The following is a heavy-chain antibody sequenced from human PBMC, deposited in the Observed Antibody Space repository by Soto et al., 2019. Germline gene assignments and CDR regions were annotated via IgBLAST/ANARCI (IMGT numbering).Heavy chain of an antibody. CDR1: GGSFSGYY. CDR3: ARGGHYDYVWGSYRYTPYFDY. J-gene: IGHJ4*02. V-gene: IGHV4-34*01. CDR2: INHSGST. D-gene: IGHD3-16*02. Sequence: SETLSLTCAVYGGSFSGYYWGWIRQPPGKGLEWIGEINHSGSTNYNPSLKSRVTISVDTSKNQFSLKLSSVTAADTAVYYCARGGHYDYVWGSYRYTPYFDYWGQGTLVTVSS.